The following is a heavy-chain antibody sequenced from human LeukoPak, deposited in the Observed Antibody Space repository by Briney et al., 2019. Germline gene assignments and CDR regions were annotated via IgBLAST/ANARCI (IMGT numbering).Heavy chain of an antibody. Sequence: SETLSLTCAVYGGSFSGYYWSWIRQPPGKGLEWIGSIYYSGSTYYNPSLKSRVTISVDTSKNQFSLKLSSVTAADTAVYYCARHERAHRYYDFWSGYSDAFDIWGQGTMVTVSS. CDR3: ARHERAHRYYDFWSGYSDAFDI. J-gene: IGHJ3*02. CDR1: GGSFSGYY. CDR2: IYYSGST. V-gene: IGHV4-34*01. D-gene: IGHD3-3*01.